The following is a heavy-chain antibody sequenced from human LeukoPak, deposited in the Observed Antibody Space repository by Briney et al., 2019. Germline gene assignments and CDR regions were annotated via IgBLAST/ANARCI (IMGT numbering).Heavy chain of an antibody. CDR2: INHSGST. J-gene: IGHJ4*02. D-gene: IGHD3-10*01. CDR3: ARTSYYYGSGSYYGY. V-gene: IGHV4-34*01. Sequence: PSETLSLTCAVYGGSFSGYYRSWIRQPPGKGLEWIGEINHSGSTNYNPSLKSRVTIPVDTSKNQFSLKLSSVTAADTAVYYCARTSYYYGSGSYYGYWGQGTLVTVSS. CDR1: GGSFSGYY.